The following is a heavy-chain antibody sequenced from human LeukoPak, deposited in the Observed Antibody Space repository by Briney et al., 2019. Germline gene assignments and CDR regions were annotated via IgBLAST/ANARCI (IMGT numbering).Heavy chain of an antibody. V-gene: IGHV3-7*01. CDR2: IKQDGSEK. Sequence: GGSLRLSCAASGFTFSSYWMSWVRQAPGKGREWVANIKQDGSEKYYVDSVKGRFTISRDNAKNSLYLQMNSLRAEDTAVYYCASAYYDFWSGYYYLDYWGQGTLVTLSS. CDR3: ASAYYDFWSGYYYLDY. D-gene: IGHD3-3*01. J-gene: IGHJ4*02. CDR1: GFTFSSYW.